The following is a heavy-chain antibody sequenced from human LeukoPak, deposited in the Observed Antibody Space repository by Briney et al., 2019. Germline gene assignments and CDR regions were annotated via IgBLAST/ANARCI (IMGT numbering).Heavy chain of an antibody. CDR1: GGTFSSYA. D-gene: IGHD2-15*01. J-gene: IGHJ5*02. V-gene: IGHV1-18*01. CDR3: ARDSGADGGSPDP. CDR2: ISTYNDNT. Sequence: ASVKVSCKASGGTFSSYAISWVRQAPGQGLEWMGWISTYNDNTNYAQRFQGRVTMTTDTSTSTAYMELRSLRSDDTAVYYCARDSGADGGSPDPWGQGTLVTVSS.